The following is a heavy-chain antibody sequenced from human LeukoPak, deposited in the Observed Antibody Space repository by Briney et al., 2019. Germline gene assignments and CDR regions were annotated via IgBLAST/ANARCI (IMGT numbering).Heavy chain of an antibody. J-gene: IGHJ4*02. D-gene: IGHD6-13*01. Sequence: GRSLRLSCAASGFTFDDYAMHWVRQAPGKGLEWVSGISWNSGSIGYADSVKGRFTISRDNAKNSLYLQMNSLRAEDMALYYCAKDRDSSSWYYFDYWGQGTLVTVS. CDR2: ISWNSGSI. CDR3: AKDRDSSSWYYFDY. CDR1: GFTFDDYA. V-gene: IGHV3-9*03.